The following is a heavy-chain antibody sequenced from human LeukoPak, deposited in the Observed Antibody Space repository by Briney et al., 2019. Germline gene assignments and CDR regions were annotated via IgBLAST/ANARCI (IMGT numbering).Heavy chain of an antibody. V-gene: IGHV5-51*01. J-gene: IGHJ4*02. CDR3: ARGHYLDY. CDR1: GYNFTFYW. CDR2: IYPADSYT. Sequence: GESLKISCKGSGYNFTFYWIGWVRQMPGKGLEWMGIIYPADSYTRYSPSFQGQVTISADNSISTAYLQWSSQKASETAMYYCARGHYLDYWGQGTPVTVSS.